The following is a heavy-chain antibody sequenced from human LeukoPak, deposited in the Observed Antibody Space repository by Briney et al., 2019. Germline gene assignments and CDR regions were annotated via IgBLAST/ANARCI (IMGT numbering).Heavy chain of an antibody. CDR1: GGSISSYY. J-gene: IGHJ4*02. CDR3: AQTDPGYSSGWSLGH. D-gene: IGHD6-19*01. CDR2: IYYSGST. V-gene: IGHV4-59*01. Sequence: PSETLSLTCTVSGGSISSYYWSWIRQPPGKGLEWMGYIYYSGSTNYNPSLKSRVTISVDTSKNQFSLKLSSVTAADTAVYYCAQTDPGYSSGWSLGHWGQGTLVTVSS.